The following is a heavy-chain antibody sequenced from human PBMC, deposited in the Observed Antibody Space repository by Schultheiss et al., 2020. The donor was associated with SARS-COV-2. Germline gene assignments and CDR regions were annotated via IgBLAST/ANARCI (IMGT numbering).Heavy chain of an antibody. D-gene: IGHD3-16*02. V-gene: IGHV4-61*08. J-gene: IGHJ4*02. CDR3: ARAPYDYVWGSYRSFDY. Sequence: SQTLSLTCTVSGGSISSGGYYWSWIRQPPGKGLEWIGEINHSGSTNYNPSLKSRVTISVDTSKNQFSLKLSSVTAADTAVYYCARAPYDYVWGSYRSFDYWGQGTLVTVSS. CDR1: GGSISSGGYY. CDR2: INHSGST.